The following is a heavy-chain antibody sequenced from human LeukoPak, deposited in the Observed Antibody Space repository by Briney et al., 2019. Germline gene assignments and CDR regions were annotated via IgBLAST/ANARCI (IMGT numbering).Heavy chain of an antibody. V-gene: IGHV3-48*01. Sequence: GGSLRLSCAASGFTFSSYAMSWVRQAPGKGLEWVSYISSSSSTIYYADSVKGRFTISRDNSKNTLYLQMNSLRAEDTAVYYCARDSSSGSGWFDPWGQGTLVTVSS. CDR2: ISSSSSTI. CDR1: GFTFSSYA. CDR3: ARDSSSGSGWFDP. D-gene: IGHD5-12*01. J-gene: IGHJ5*02.